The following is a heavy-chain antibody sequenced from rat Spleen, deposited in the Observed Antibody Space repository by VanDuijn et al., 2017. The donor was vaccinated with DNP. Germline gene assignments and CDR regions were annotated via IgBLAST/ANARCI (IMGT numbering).Heavy chain of an antibody. J-gene: IGHJ4*01. CDR3: ASYHYSGDEDAMDA. V-gene: IGHV6-6*01. CDR2: IKAKSNNYAT. CDR1: GFTFSTAW. D-gene: IGHD1-1*01. Sequence: EVQVLESGGGLVQPGNSLKLSCATSGFTFSTAWMYWYRQFPEKRLEWVARIKAKSNNYATDYTESVKGRFTISRDDSKSSIYLQMNNLKEEDTAIYYCASYHYSGDEDAMDAWGQGTSVTVSS.